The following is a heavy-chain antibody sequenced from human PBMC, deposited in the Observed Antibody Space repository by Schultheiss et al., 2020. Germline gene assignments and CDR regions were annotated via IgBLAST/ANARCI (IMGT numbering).Heavy chain of an antibody. J-gene: IGHJ6*03. CDR3: ARDEGAGYWDYYYYMDV. Sequence: SETLSLTCTVSGGSISSYYWSWIRQPPGKGLEWIGYIYYSGSTNYNPSLKSRATISVDTSKNQLSLQVSSVTAADTAVYYCARDEGAGYWDYYYYMDVWGKGTTVTVSS. V-gene: IGHV4-59*01. CDR1: GGSISSYY. D-gene: IGHD2-2*03. CDR2: IYYSGST.